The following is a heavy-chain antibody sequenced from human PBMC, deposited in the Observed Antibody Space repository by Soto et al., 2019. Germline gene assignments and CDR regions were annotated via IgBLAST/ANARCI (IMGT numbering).Heavy chain of an antibody. CDR1: GFSFKSFD. V-gene: IGHV3-13*01. D-gene: IGHD2-15*01. CDR3: VRGQEVGAHFFDS. J-gene: IGHJ4*02. CDR2: IGTIGDT. Sequence: GGSLSLSYAASGFSFKSFDVHWVRQPTGKGLEWVATIGTIGDTYYPVSVKGRFTVSRENAKSSVSLHMSSLRVEDTAVYFCVRGQEVGAHFFDSWGQGTPVTVSS.